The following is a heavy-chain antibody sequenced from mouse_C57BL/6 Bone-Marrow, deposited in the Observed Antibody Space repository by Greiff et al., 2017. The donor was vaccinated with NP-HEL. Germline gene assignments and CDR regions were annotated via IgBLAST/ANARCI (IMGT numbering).Heavy chain of an antibody. Sequence: EVQLQQSGAELVRPGASVKLSCTVSGFNIKDDYMHWVKQRPEQGLEWIGWIDPENGATESASKFQGKATITANTSSNTAYLQLSSLTSEDTAVYYCTTGGSSPYAMDYWGQGTSVTVSS. CDR2: IDPENGAT. J-gene: IGHJ4*01. V-gene: IGHV14-4*01. CDR1: GFNIKDDY. D-gene: IGHD1-1*01. CDR3: TTGGSSPYAMDY.